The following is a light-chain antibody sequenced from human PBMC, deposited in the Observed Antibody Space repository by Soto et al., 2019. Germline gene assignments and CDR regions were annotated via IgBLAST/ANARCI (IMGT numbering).Light chain of an antibody. CDR1: QSVSSY. V-gene: IGKV3-11*01. CDR2: GAS. J-gene: IGKJ5*01. CDR3: QQRSNWPSIT. Sequence: EIVLTQSPATLSLSPGERATPSCRASQSVSSYLAWYQQKPGQAPRLLIYGASNRAAGIPARFSGLGSGTDFTLTISSLEPEDFAVYYCQQRSNWPSITFGQGTRLEIK.